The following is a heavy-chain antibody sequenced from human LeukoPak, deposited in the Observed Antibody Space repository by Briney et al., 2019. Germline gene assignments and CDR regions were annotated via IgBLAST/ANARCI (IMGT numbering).Heavy chain of an antibody. CDR3: AKDARNFDWLLDY. D-gene: IGHD3-9*01. V-gene: IGHV3-30*02. Sequence: GGSLRLSCAASGFTFSSYGMHWVRQAPGKGLEWVAVIWYDGSNKYYADSVKGRFTISRDNSKNTLYLQMNSLRAEDTAVYYCAKDARNFDWLLDYWGQGTLVTVSS. CDR2: IWYDGSNK. CDR1: GFTFSSYG. J-gene: IGHJ4*02.